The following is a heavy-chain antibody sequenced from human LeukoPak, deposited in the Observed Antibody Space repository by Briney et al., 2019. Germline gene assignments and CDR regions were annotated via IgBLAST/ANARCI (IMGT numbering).Heavy chain of an antibody. CDR3: ATGRGSNWNYDYFDY. D-gene: IGHD1-7*01. J-gene: IGHJ4*02. Sequence: GRSLRLSCAASGFTFDDYAMHWVRQVPGKGLEGVSGISWNSGSTGYTDSVKGRFTISRDNAKNSLYLQMNSLRAEDTALYYCATGRGSNWNYDYFDYWGQGTLVTVSS. V-gene: IGHV3-9*01. CDR2: ISWNSGST. CDR1: GFTFDDYA.